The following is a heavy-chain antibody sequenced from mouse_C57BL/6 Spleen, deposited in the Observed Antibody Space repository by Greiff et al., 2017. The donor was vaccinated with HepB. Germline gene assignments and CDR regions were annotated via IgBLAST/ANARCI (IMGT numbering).Heavy chain of an antibody. CDR1: GFTFSDYG. Sequence: EVKLVESGGGLVKPGGSLKLSCAASGFTFSDYGMHWVRQAPEKGLEWVAYISSGSSTIYYADTVKGRFTISRDNAKNTLFLQMTSLRSEDTAMYYCARKVAPLANWIDYWGQGTTLTVSS. V-gene: IGHV5-17*01. CDR3: ARKVAPLANWIDY. J-gene: IGHJ2*01. D-gene: IGHD4-1*01. CDR2: ISSGSSTI.